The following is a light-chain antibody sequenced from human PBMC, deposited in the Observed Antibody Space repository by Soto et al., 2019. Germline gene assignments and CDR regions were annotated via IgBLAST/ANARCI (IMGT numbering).Light chain of an antibody. Sequence: DIQMTQSPSTLSASVGDRVTITCRASQSIGSCLAWYQQKPGKAPKLLIYKASSLETGVPSRFSGSGSGTEFTLTISSLQPDDFATYYCQQYNSYPLTFGGGTKVEIK. CDR1: QSIGSC. CDR3: QQYNSYPLT. J-gene: IGKJ4*01. V-gene: IGKV1-5*03. CDR2: KAS.